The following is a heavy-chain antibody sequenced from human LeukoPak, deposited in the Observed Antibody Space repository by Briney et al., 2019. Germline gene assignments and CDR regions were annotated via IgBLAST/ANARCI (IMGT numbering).Heavy chain of an antibody. D-gene: IGHD3-22*01. CDR2: IYYSGST. V-gene: IGHV4-59*12. CDR1: GGSISSYY. J-gene: IGHJ4*02. Sequence: SETLSLTCTVSGGSISSYYWSWIRQPPGKGLEWIGYIYYSGSTNYNPSLKSRVTISVDTSKNQFSLKLSSVTAADTAVYYCARGYDSSGYYENYFDYWGQGTLVTVSS. CDR3: ARGYDSSGYYENYFDY.